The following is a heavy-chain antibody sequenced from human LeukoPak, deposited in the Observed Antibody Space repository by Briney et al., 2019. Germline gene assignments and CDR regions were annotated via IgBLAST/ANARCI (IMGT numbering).Heavy chain of an antibody. V-gene: IGHV4-39*07. J-gene: IGHJ5*02. CDR2: INHSGST. CDR3: ATSMVRGVIIVNWFDP. Sequence: SETLSLTCTVSGGSISSGGYYWSWIRQPPGKGLEWIGEINHSGSTNYNPSLKSRVTISVDTSKNQFSLKLSSVTAADTAVYYCATSMVRGVIIVNWFDPWGQGTLVTVSS. CDR1: GGSISSGGYY. D-gene: IGHD3-10*01.